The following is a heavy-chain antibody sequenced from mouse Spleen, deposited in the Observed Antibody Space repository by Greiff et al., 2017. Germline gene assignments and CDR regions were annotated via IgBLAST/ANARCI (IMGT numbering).Heavy chain of an antibody. Sequence: VQLQESGPGLVQPSPSLYLSCTVSGFSFTSYGVHWVRQSPGKGLEWMGVIWSGGNTDYNAAFISILRINKYNSINQVFIKMNSLQADVTSIYYYDRAPDAIAYWGQGTLVTVSA. V-gene: IGHV2-2*01. CDR1: GFSFTSYG. D-gene: IGHD2-3*01. CDR2: IWSGGNT. J-gene: IGHJ3*01. CDR3: DRAPDAIAY.